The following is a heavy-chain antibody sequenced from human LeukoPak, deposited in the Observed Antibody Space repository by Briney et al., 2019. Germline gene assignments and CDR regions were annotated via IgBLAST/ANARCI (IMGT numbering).Heavy chain of an antibody. CDR3: AKDVGAHLGVGYNDY. Sequence: GGSLRLSCAASGFTFTNYPMHWVRQAPGKGLEWVSAISGSGGSTYYADSVKGRFTISRDNSKNTLYLQMNSLRAEDTAVYYCAKDVGAHLGVGYNDYWGQGTLVTVSS. CDR2: ISGSGGST. D-gene: IGHD1-26*01. J-gene: IGHJ4*02. CDR1: GFTFTNYP. V-gene: IGHV3-23*01.